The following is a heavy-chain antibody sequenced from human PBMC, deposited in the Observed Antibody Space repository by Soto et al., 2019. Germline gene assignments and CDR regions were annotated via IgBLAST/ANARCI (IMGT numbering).Heavy chain of an antibody. Sequence: GESLKISCRGSGYSFTSYWIGWMRQMPGKGLEWMGIIYPGDSDTRYSPSFQGQVTSSADKSISTAYLQWSSLKASDTAMCYCARLRYSYGHDAFDIWGQGTMVTVS. CDR2: IYPGDSDT. D-gene: IGHD5-18*01. V-gene: IGHV5-51*01. CDR3: ARLRYSYGHDAFDI. CDR1: GYSFTSYW. J-gene: IGHJ3*02.